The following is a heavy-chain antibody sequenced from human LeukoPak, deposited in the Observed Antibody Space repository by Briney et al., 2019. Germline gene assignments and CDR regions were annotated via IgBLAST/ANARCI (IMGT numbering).Heavy chain of an antibody. Sequence: VASVKVSCKASGYSFTSYDINWVRQATGQGLEWMGWMNPNSGGTNYAQKFQGRVTMTRDTSISTAYMELSRLRSDDTAVYYCARELHPNWFDPWGQGTLVTVSS. CDR3: ARELHPNWFDP. D-gene: IGHD2-21*02. V-gene: IGHV1-2*02. CDR2: MNPNSGGT. J-gene: IGHJ5*02. CDR1: GYSFTSYD.